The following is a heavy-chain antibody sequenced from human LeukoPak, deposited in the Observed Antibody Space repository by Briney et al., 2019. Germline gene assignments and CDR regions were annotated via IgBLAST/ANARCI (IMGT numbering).Heavy chain of an antibody. CDR3: ARVSDSSGYGYFDY. D-gene: IGHD3-22*01. J-gene: IGHJ4*02. Sequence: SETLSLTCTVSGGSTSSYYWSWYRHPPGKEREWIGYIYYSGSTNYNPSLKSRVTISVDTSKNQFSLKLSSVTAADTAVYYCARVSDSSGYGYFDYWGQGTLVTVSS. CDR2: IYYSGST. V-gene: IGHV4-59*08. CDR1: GGSTSSYY.